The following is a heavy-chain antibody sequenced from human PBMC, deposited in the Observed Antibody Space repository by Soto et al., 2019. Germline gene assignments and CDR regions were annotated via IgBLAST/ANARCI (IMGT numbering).Heavy chain of an antibody. J-gene: IGHJ6*02. D-gene: IGHD6-13*01. CDR1: GYTFTGYY. V-gene: IGHV1-2*02. CDR3: ARDAGYSSPIHGDYYYYGMDV. CDR2: INPNSGGT. Sequence: ASVKVSCEASGYTFTGYYMHWVRQAPGQGLEWMGWINPNSGGTNYAQKFQGRVTMTRDTSISTAYMELSRLRSDDTAVYYCARDAGYSSPIHGDYYYYGMDVWGQGTTVTVSS.